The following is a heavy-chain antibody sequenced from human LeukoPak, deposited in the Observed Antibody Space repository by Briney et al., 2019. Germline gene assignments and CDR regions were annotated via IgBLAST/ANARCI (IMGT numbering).Heavy chain of an antibody. V-gene: IGHV3-7*01. CDR3: AREGPRGNSQFDY. CDR2: IKLDGSEK. J-gene: IGHJ4*02. CDR1: GFTFGKYW. D-gene: IGHD2/OR15-2a*01. Sequence: PGGSLRLSCVASGFTFGKYWMSWVRQAPGKGLEWVANIKLDGSEKNYVDSVKGRLTISRDNSKNTLYLQMNSLRAEDTAIYYCAREGPRGNSQFDYWGQGTLVTVSS.